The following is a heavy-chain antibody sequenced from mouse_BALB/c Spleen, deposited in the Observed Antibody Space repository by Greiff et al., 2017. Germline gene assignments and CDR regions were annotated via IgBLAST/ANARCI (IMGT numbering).Heavy chain of an antibody. CDR1: GYTFSSYW. V-gene: IGHV1-9*01. CDR3: ARGDGNYVDYAMDY. Sequence: QVQLQQSGAELMKPGASVKISCKATGYTFSSYWIEWVKQRPGHGLEWIGEILPGSGSTNYNEKFKGKATFTADTSSNTAYMQLSSLTSEDSAVYYCARGDGNYVDYAMDYWGQGTSVTVSS. J-gene: IGHJ4*01. CDR2: ILPGSGST. D-gene: IGHD2-1*01.